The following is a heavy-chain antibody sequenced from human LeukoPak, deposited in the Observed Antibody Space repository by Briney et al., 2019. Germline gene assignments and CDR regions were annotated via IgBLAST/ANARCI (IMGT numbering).Heavy chain of an antibody. Sequence: SGTLSLTCAVSGGSISSSNWWSWVRQPPGKGLGWIGEIYHRGSTNCNPSLKSRVTISVDKSKNQFSLKLSSVTAADTAVYYCARVYYRTSSAFDIWGQGTLVTVSS. J-gene: IGHJ4*02. CDR1: GGSISSSNW. D-gene: IGHD1-26*01. CDR2: IYHRGST. V-gene: IGHV4-4*02. CDR3: ARVYYRTSSAFDI.